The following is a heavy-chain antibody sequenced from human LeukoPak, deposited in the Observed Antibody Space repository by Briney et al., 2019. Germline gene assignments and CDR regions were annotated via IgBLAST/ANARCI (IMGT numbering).Heavy chain of an antibody. Sequence: KASETLSLTCAVYGGSFSGYYWSWIRQPPGKGLEWIGEINHSGSTNYNPSLKSRVTISVDTSKNQFSLKLSSVTAADTAVYYCARGPQWTFAFDIWGQGTMVTVSS. CDR3: ARGPQWTFAFDI. V-gene: IGHV4-34*01. D-gene: IGHD3/OR15-3a*01. CDR1: GGSFSGYY. CDR2: INHSGST. J-gene: IGHJ3*02.